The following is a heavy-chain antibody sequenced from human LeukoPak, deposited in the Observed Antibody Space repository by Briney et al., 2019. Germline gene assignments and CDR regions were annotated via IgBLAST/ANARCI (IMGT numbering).Heavy chain of an antibody. V-gene: IGHV3-30*18. CDR1: GFTLSSYG. D-gene: IGHD3-10*01. CDR2: ISYDGSNK. CDR3: AKGRNLLWFGSMDV. J-gene: IGHJ6*02. Sequence: GRSLRLSCAASGFTLSSYGMHWVRQSPGKGLEWVAVISYDGSNKYYADSVKGRFTISRDNSKNTLYLQMNSLRAEDTAVYYCAKGRNLLWFGSMDVWGQGTTVTVSS.